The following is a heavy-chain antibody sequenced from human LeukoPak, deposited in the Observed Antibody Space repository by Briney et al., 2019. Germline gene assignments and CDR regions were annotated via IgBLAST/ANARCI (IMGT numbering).Heavy chain of an antibody. CDR3: ARERISMVRGAGDTFDV. J-gene: IGHJ3*01. CDR1: GDSVSSNSAA. D-gene: IGHD3-10*01. V-gene: IGHV6-1*01. Sequence: SQTLSLTCAISGDSVSSNSAAWNWIGQSPSRGLEWLGRTYYRSKWYNDYAVSVKSRITINPDTSKNQFSLQLNSVTPEDTAVYYCARERISMVRGAGDTFDVWGQGTVVTVSS. CDR2: TYYRSKWYN.